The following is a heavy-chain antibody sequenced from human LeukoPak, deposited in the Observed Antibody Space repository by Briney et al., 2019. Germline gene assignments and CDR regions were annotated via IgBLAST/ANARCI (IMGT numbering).Heavy chain of an antibody. D-gene: IGHD2-2*02. J-gene: IGHJ4*02. V-gene: IGHV1-69*05. CDR3: ARDVAGYCSSTSCYKGFDY. Sequence: SVKVSCKASGGTFGSYAISWVRQAPGQGLEWMGGIIPIFGTANYAQKFQGRVTITTDESTSTAYMELSSLRSEDTAVYYCARDVAGYCSSTSCYKGFDYWGQGTLVTVSS. CDR1: GGTFGSYA. CDR2: IIPIFGTA.